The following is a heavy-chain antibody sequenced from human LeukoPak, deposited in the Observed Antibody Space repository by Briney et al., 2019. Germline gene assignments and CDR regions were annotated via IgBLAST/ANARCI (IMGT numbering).Heavy chain of an antibody. V-gene: IGHV3-30*18. CDR2: ISYDGSNK. Sequence: PGGSLRLSCAASGFTFSSYGMHWVRQAPGKGLEWVAVISYDGSNKYYADSVKGRFTISRDNSKNTLYLQMNSLRAEDTAVYYCAKDGSTLWFGELYYFDYWGQGTLVTVSS. CDR1: GFTFSSYG. CDR3: AKDGSTLWFGELYYFDY. D-gene: IGHD3-10*01. J-gene: IGHJ4*02.